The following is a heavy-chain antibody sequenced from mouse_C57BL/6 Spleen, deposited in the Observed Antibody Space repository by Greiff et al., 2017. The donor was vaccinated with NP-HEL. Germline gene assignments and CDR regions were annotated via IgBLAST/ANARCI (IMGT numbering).Heavy chain of an antibody. CDR3: ASSNYVGRPNWYFDV. J-gene: IGHJ1*03. CDR2: INPSSGYT. V-gene: IGHV1-4*01. Sequence: QVQLQQSGAELARPGASVKMSCKASGYTFTSYTMHWVKQRPGQGLEWIGYINPSSGYTKYNQKFKDKATLTAAKSSSTAYMQLSSLTSEDSAVYYCASSNYVGRPNWYFDVWGTGTTVTVSS. D-gene: IGHD1-1*01. CDR1: GYTFTSYT.